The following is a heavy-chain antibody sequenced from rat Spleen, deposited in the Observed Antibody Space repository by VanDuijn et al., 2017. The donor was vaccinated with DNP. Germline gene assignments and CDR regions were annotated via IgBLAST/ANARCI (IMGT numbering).Heavy chain of an antibody. V-gene: IGHV2S12*01. CDR3: TRDRDYGTYDEYPVYGMDA. CDR2: ISSGGTT. CDR1: GFSLTSYG. D-gene: IGHD1-8*01. Sequence: QVQLKESGPGLVQPSQTLSLTCTVSGFSLTSYGVSWVRQPPGKGLEWIAAISSGGTTHYNSPLKARLSISRDTSKSQVFLKLNSLQTEDTAIYFCTRDRDYGTYDEYPVYGMDAWGQGTSVTVSP. J-gene: IGHJ4*01.